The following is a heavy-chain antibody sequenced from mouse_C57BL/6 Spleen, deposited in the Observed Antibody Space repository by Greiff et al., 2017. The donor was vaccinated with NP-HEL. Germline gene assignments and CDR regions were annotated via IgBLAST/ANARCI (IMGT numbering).Heavy chain of an antibody. CDR3: AYYDGYPVYAMDY. J-gene: IGHJ4*01. D-gene: IGHD2-3*01. CDR2: IYPGDGDT. CDR1: GYAFSSSW. Sequence: VQLQQSGPELVKPGASVKISCKASGYAFSSSWMNWVKQRPGKGLEWIGRIYPGDGDTNYNGKFKGKATLTADKSSSTAYMQLSSLTSEDSAVYFCAYYDGYPVYAMDYWGQGTSVTVSS. V-gene: IGHV1-82*01.